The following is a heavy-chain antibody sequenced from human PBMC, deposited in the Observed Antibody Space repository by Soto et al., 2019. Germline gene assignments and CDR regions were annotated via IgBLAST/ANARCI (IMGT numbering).Heavy chain of an antibody. Sequence: QVQLVQSGAEVKKPGSSVKVSCKASGGTFSSYAISWVRQAPGQGLEWMGGIIPIFGTANYAQKFQGRVTITADESXXTXYXXLSSLRSEDTAVYYCARLSRQWLVGEYYYYYGMDVWGQGTTVTVSS. J-gene: IGHJ6*02. CDR3: ARLSRQWLVGEYYYYYGMDV. D-gene: IGHD6-19*01. V-gene: IGHV1-69*12. CDR2: IIPIFGTA. CDR1: GGTFSSYA.